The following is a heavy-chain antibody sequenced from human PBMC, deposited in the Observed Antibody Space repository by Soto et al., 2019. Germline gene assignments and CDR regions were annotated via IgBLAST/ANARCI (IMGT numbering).Heavy chain of an antibody. V-gene: IGHV1-58*01. CDR3: AADPSDYDFWSGYYRARNYYGMDV. D-gene: IGHD3-3*01. Sequence: SLNVSRKASGYTLTVYPWHWGSQTKRKGLEWMGGMDVGSGNTNYAQKFQERVTITRDMSTSTAYMELGSLRSEDTAVYYCAADPSDYDFWSGYYRARNYYGMDVWGQGTTVTVSS. CDR2: MDVGSGNT. CDR1: GYTLTVYP. J-gene: IGHJ6*02.